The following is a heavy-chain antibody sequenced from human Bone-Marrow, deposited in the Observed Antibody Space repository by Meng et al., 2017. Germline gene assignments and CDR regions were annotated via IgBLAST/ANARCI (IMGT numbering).Heavy chain of an antibody. Sequence: ASVKVSCKASGYTFTSYGISWVRQAPGQGLEWMGWISAYNGNTNYAQKLQGRVTMTTDTSTSTAYMELRSLRSDDTAVYYCARGIMWFEASLPHFDYWGQGTLVTVSS. D-gene: IGHD3-10*01. CDR2: ISAYNGNT. CDR3: ARGIMWFEASLPHFDY. V-gene: IGHV1-18*01. CDR1: GYTFTSYG. J-gene: IGHJ4*02.